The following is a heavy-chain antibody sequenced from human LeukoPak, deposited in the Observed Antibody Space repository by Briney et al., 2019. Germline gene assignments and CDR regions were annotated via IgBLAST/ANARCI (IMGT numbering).Heavy chain of an antibody. CDR3: ARPRTSIAGGFYFDY. J-gene: IGHJ4*02. CDR1: GYSISSGYY. Sequence: PSETLSLTCAVSGYSISSGYYWGWIRQPPGKGLEWFGRFYHSGSTYYNPTLKSRVTISVDTSKNQLSLKLSSVTAADTAVYYCARPRTSIAGGFYFDYWGQGTLVTVSS. CDR2: FYHSGST. V-gene: IGHV4-38-2*01. D-gene: IGHD6-6*01.